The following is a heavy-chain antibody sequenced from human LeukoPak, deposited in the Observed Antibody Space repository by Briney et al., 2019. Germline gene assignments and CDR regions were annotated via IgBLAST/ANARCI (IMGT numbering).Heavy chain of an antibody. CDR1: GGSINSYY. V-gene: IGHV4-4*07. Sequence: PSETLSLTCTVSGGSINSYYWTWIRQSAGKGLEWIGRINTSGSNNYNPSLRSRVTMLVSKTKNHTSLNLTSTPRPDTAVYSCSREGVDPGWLDSWGQGTLVTVSS. CDR3: SREGVDPGWLDS. CDR2: INTSGSN. J-gene: IGHJ5*01. D-gene: IGHD3-10*01.